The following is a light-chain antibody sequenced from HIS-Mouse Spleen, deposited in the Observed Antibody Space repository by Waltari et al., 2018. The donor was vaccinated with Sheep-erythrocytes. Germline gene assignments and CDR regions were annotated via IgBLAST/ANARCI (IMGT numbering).Light chain of an antibody. CDR3: QQFNNYPRT. J-gene: IGKJ1*01. Sequence: AIQLTQSPSSLSASVGDRVTITCRASQGISSALAWYQQKPGKAPKLLIYDAARLESGVPSRFSGSGSGTDFTLTIRSLQPEDFATYYCQQFNNYPRTFGQGTKVEIK. CDR2: DAA. CDR1: QGISSA. V-gene: IGKV1D-13*01.